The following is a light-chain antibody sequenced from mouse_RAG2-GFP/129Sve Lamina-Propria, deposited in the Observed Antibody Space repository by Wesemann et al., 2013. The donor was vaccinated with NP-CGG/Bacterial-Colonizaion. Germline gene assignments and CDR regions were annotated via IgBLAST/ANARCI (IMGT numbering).Light chain of an antibody. CDR3: QHFWSTPPWT. CDR1: ENIYSN. CDR2: AAT. Sequence: DIQMTQSPASLSVSVGETVTITCRASENIYSNLAWYQQKQGKSPQLLVYAATNLADGVPSRFSGSGSGTQYSLKINSLQPEDFGSYYCQHFWSTPPWTFGGGTKLEIK. V-gene: IGKV12-46*01. J-gene: IGKJ1*01.